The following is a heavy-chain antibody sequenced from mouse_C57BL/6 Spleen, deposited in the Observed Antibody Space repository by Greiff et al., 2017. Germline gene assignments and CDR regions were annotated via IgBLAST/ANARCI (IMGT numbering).Heavy chain of an antibody. CDR2: IYPSDSET. V-gene: IGHV1-61*01. CDR3: ARDFKLYYFDY. Sequence: QVQLQQPGAELVRPGSSVKLSCKASGYTFTSYWMDWVKQRPGQGLEWIGNIYPSDSETHYNQKFKDKATLTVDKSSSTAYMQLSSLTSEDSAVYCCARDFKLYYFDYWGQGTTLTVSS. CDR1: GYTFTSYW. J-gene: IGHJ2*01.